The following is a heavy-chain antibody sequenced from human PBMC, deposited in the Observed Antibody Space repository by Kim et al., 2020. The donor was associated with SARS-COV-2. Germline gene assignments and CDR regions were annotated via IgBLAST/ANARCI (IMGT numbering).Heavy chain of an antibody. CDR2: IYYSGST. Sequence: SETLSLTCTVSGGSISSGGYYWSWIRQHPGKGLEWIGYIYYSGSTYYNPSLKSRVTISVDTSKNQFSLKLSSVTAADTAVYYCARTYYDILTGYTDAFDIWGQGTMVTVSS. CDR3: ARTYYDILTGYTDAFDI. D-gene: IGHD3-9*01. J-gene: IGHJ3*02. V-gene: IGHV4-31*03. CDR1: GGSISSGGYY.